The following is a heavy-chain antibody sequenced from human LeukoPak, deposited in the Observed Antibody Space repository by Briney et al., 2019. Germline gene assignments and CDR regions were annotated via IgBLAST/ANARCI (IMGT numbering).Heavy chain of an antibody. Sequence: GGSLRLSCAASGFTFSSYAMRWVRQAPGKGLEWVAVISYDGSNKYYADSVKGRFTISRDNSKNTLYLQMNSLRAEDTAVYYCAKASGSGSYLADFYFDYWGQGTLVTVSS. J-gene: IGHJ4*02. CDR3: AKASGSGSYLADFYFDY. V-gene: IGHV3-30-3*01. CDR2: ISYDGSNK. D-gene: IGHD1-26*01. CDR1: GFTFSSYA.